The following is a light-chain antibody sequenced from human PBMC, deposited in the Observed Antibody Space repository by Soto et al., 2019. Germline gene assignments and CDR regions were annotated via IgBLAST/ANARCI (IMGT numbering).Light chain of an antibody. CDR2: DGS. J-gene: IGKJ2*01. Sequence: DIVLTQSPATLSLSPGERATVSCRASQDVGVHLLWFQQKPGQPPRLLIYDGSNRASGIPARFSGSGSGTDFTLTISRLEPEDCAVYFCHHRSKWPYTVGQGTKLEIK. V-gene: IGKV3-11*01. CDR3: HHRSKWPYT. CDR1: QDVGVH.